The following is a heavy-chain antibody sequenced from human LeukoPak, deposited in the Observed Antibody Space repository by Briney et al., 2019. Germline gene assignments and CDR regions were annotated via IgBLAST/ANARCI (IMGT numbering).Heavy chain of an antibody. V-gene: IGHV3-21*04. D-gene: IGHD3-10*01. CDR1: GFTFSSYS. Sequence: PGGSLRLSCAASGFTFSSYSMNWVRQAPGKGLEWVSSISSSSSYIYYADSVKGRFTISRDNSKNTLYLQMNSLRAEDTAVYYCAKDAPLDYYGSGSYYYFDYWGQGTLVTVSS. CDR2: ISSSSSYI. J-gene: IGHJ4*02. CDR3: AKDAPLDYYGSGSYYYFDY.